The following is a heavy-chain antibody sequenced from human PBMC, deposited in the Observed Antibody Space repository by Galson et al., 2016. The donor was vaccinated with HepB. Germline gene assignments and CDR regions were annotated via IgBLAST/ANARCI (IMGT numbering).Heavy chain of an antibody. J-gene: IGHJ6*02. CDR1: GGSIISGGYY. D-gene: IGHD2-15*01. V-gene: IGHV4-31*03. CDR3: ARAPCSGGSCYSYYQYYYGIDV. CDR2: IYYSGST. Sequence: TLSLTCTVSGGSIISGGYYWSWIRQHPGKGLEWIGYIYYSGSTHYNPSLKSRVTISVDTSKTQFSLRLSSVSAADTAVYYCARAPCSGGSCYSYYQYYYGIDVWGQGATVAVSS.